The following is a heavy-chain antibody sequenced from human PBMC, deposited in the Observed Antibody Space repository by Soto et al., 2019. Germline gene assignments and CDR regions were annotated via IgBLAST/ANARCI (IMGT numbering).Heavy chain of an antibody. J-gene: IGHJ6*02. V-gene: IGHV1-2*02. CDR2: INPNSGGT. D-gene: IGHD2-8*01. CDR1: GYTFTGYY. Sequence: XSVKVSCQASGYTFTGYYMHWVRQAPGQGLEWMGWINPNSGGTNYAQKFQGRVTMTRDTSISTAYMELSRLRSDDTAVYYCARDTIVLMVYAIPGYYYYYGMDVWGQGTTVTVSS. CDR3: ARDTIVLMVYAIPGYYYYYGMDV.